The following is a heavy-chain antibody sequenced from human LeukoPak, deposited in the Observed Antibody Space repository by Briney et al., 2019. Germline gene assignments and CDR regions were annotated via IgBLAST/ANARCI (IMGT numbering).Heavy chain of an antibody. D-gene: IGHD4-17*01. CDR3: APLETT. J-gene: IGHJ4*02. CDR1: GFTFRSYA. V-gene: IGHV3-23*01. Sequence: GESLNISCAASGFTFRSYAMSWVRQAPGKGLEWVSGISGSGANTFYADSVKGRFTISRDNSKKTLYLQMNSLTDGDTAVYYCAPLETTWGQGTLVTVSS. CDR2: ISGSGANT.